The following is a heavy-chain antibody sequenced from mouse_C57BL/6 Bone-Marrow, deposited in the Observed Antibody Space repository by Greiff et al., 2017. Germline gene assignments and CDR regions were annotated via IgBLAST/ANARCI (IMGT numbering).Heavy chain of an antibody. CDR1: GFTFSSYA. J-gene: IGHJ1*03. CDR2: ISSGGDYI. D-gene: IGHD1-1*01. V-gene: IGHV5-9-1*02. CDR3: TRDGDYYDSSYYWYFDV. Sequence: EVKLVESGEGLVKPGGSLKLSCAASGFTFSSYAMSWVRQTPEKRLEWVAYISSGGDYIYYADTVKGRFTISRDNARNTLYLQMSSLKSEDTAMYYCTRDGDYYDSSYYWYFDVWGTGTTVTVSS.